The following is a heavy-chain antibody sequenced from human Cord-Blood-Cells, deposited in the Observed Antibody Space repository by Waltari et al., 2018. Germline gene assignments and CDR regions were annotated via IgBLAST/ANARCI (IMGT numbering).Heavy chain of an antibody. CDR2: IYPGESDT. D-gene: IGHD2-15*01. CDR3: ARHDLETATDY. V-gene: IGHV5-51*01. J-gene: IGHJ4*02. CDR1: GHSFTSYW. Sequence: EVQLVQSGAEVKKPGEALKISCKGSGHSFTSYWIGWGRQMPGQGLEWMGIIYPGESDTRYSPSFQGQVTISADKSISTAYLQWSSLKASDTAMYYCARHDLETATDYWGQGTLVTVSS.